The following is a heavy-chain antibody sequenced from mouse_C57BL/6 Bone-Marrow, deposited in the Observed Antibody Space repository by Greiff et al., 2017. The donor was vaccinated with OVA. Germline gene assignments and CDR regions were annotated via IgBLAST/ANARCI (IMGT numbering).Heavy chain of an antibody. D-gene: IGHD1-1*01. J-gene: IGHJ1*03. Sequence: LQQPGAELVMPGASVKLSCKASGYTFTSYWMHWVKQRPGQGLEWIGEIDPSDSYTNYNQKFKGKSTLTVDKSSSTAYMQLSSLTSEDSAVYYCARSGTTVVDHWYFDVWGTGTTVTVSS. CDR2: IDPSDSYT. CDR1: GYTFTSYW. CDR3: ARSGTTVVDHWYFDV. V-gene: IGHV1-69*01.